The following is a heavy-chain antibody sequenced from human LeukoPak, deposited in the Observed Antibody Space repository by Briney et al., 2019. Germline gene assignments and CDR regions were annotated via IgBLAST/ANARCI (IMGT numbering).Heavy chain of an antibody. CDR2: IYSGGST. J-gene: IGHJ5*02. CDR1: GFTVSSNY. Sequence: SGGSLRLSCAASGFTVSSNYMSWVRQAPGKGLEWVSVIYSGGSTYYADSVKGRFTISRDNSKNTLYLQMNSLRAEDTAVYYCARDHGRMETASYPTRNWFDPWGQGTLVTVSS. D-gene: IGHD5-18*01. CDR3: ARDHGRMETASYPTRNWFDP. V-gene: IGHV3-66*01.